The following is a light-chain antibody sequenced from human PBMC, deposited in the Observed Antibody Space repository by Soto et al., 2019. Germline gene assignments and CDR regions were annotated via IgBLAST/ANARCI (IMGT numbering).Light chain of an antibody. J-gene: IGKJ1*01. CDR2: GAS. CDR1: QSVSNN. V-gene: IGKV3-15*01. Sequence: EIVLTQSPGTLSLSPGERATLSCRASQSVSNNYLAWYLQKPGQAPRLLIYGASTRAPGFPARFSGSGSGTDFTLTISSLQSEDFAVYYCQQYDNWPWTFGQGTKVDIK. CDR3: QQYDNWPWT.